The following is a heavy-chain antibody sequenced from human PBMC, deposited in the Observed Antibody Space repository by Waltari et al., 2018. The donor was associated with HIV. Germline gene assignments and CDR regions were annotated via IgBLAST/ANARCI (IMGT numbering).Heavy chain of an antibody. D-gene: IGHD4-17*01. CDR2: IRSKAYGGTT. CDR1: GFTFGDYA. J-gene: IGHJ4*02. Sequence: EVQLVESGGGLVQPGRSLRLSCTASGFTFGDYAMSGFRQAPGKGLEWVGCIRSKAYGGTTEYAAAVKGRFTISRDDSRSIAYLQMNSLQTEDTAVYYCTKGRMTTDYWGQGTLVTVSS. CDR3: TKGRMTTDY. V-gene: IGHV3-49*03.